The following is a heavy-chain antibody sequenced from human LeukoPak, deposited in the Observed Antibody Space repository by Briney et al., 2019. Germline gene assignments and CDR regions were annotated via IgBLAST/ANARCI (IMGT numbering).Heavy chain of an antibody. D-gene: IGHD3-10*01. CDR1: GFTFSSYS. V-gene: IGHV3-21*01. CDR3: ATGTVLWFGEFPQNFDY. Sequence: GGSLRLSCAASGFTFSSYSMNWVRQAPGKGLEWVSSIISSSSYIYYADSVKGRFTISRDNAKNSLYLQMNSLRAEDTAVYYCATGTVLWFGEFPQNFDYWGQGTLVTVSS. CDR2: IISSSSYI. J-gene: IGHJ4*02.